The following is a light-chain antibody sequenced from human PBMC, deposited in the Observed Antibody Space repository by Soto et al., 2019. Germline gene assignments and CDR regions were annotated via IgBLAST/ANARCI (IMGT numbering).Light chain of an antibody. CDR1: QSVSSY. Sequence: EIVLTQSPATLSLSPGERATLSCRASQSVSSYLAWYQQKPGQAPRLLIYDASNRATGIPARFSGSGSGTDFTLTLSSLEPEDFAVYYCQQRSNWPLTFGPGTKVDI. V-gene: IGKV3-11*01. CDR2: DAS. J-gene: IGKJ3*01. CDR3: QQRSNWPLT.